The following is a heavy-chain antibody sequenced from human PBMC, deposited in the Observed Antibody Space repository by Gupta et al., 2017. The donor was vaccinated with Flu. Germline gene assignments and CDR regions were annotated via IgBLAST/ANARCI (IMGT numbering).Heavy chain of an antibody. CDR3: ARAKNYYDTSGKEGWDY. CDR2: ITAIFGTS. Sequence: QVQLVQSGAEVKKPGSSVKVSCKASGGIFNSYAISWVRQAPGQGLEWLGGITAIFGTSNYEQKFQGRVTITADKSTTTVYMELSSLRSEDTAVYYCARAKNYYDTSGKEGWDYWGQGTLVNVSS. J-gene: IGHJ4*02. D-gene: IGHD3-22*01. V-gene: IGHV1-69*06. CDR1: GGIFNSYA.